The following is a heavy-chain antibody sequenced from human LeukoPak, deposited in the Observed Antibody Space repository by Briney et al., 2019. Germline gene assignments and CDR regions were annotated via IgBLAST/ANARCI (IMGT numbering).Heavy chain of an antibody. CDR1: GFNFRAYW. CDR3: ARDRGWQQFDY. V-gene: IGHV3-7*01. D-gene: IGHD5-24*01. CDR2: IKADGSGK. J-gene: IGHJ4*01. Sequence: GGSLRLSCTTSGFNFRAYWMGWVRQAPGKGLEWVANIKADGSGKYYVDSVRGRFSISRDNAKNSLYLELNSLRAEDTGVYFCARDRGWQQFDYWGQGTLVTVSS.